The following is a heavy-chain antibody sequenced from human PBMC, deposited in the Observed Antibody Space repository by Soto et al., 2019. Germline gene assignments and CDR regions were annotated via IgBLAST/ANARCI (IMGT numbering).Heavy chain of an antibody. CDR1: GYTFTSYG. Sequence: ASVKVSCKASGYTFTSYGISWVRQAPGQGLEWMGWISAYNGNTNYAQKLQGRVTMTTDTSTSTAYMELRSLRSDDTAVYYCARDVGLNYDDSFDYYYYYMDVWGKGTTVTVSS. D-gene: IGHD4-17*01. J-gene: IGHJ6*03. V-gene: IGHV1-18*01. CDR2: ISAYNGNT. CDR3: ARDVGLNYDDSFDYYYYYMDV.